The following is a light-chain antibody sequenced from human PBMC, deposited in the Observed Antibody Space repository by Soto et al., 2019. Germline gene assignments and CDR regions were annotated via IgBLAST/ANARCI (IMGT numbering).Light chain of an antibody. Sequence: QSVLTQPPSVSGAPGQRVTISCTGSRSNIGAAYDAHWYQHLPGAAPKLLIYGNSNRPSGVPDRFSGSKSGTSASLAITGLQAGDEADYYCQSYDSSLSIYVFGSGTRSPS. CDR3: QSYDSSLSIYV. CDR2: GNS. J-gene: IGLJ1*01. CDR1: RSNIGAAYD. V-gene: IGLV1-40*01.